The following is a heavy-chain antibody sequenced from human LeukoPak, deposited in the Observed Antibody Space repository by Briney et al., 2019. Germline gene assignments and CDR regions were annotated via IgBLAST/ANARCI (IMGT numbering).Heavy chain of an antibody. CDR2: IKQDGSEK. J-gene: IGHJ4*02. Sequence: GESLKISCKGSGYSFTSYWIGWVRQAPGKGLEWVANIKQDGSEKYYVDSVKGRFTISRDNAKNSLYLQMNSLRAEDTAVYYCARDLTNWGSGPAGYWGQGTLVTVSS. D-gene: IGHD7-27*01. V-gene: IGHV3-7*01. CDR1: GYSFTSYW. CDR3: ARDLTNWGSGPAGY.